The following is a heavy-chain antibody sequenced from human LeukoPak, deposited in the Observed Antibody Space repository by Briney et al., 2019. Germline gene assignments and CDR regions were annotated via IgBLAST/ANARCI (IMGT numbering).Heavy chain of an antibody. Sequence: SETLSLTCTVSGGSISSYYWSWIRQPPGKGLEWIGYIYYSGSTNYNPSLKSRVTISVDTSKNQFSLKLSSVTAADTAVYYCARVGGNIVVVPAAEDDNWFDPWGQGTLVTVS. J-gene: IGHJ5*02. CDR2: IYYSGST. V-gene: IGHV4-59*01. D-gene: IGHD2-2*01. CDR1: GGSISSYY. CDR3: ARVGGNIVVVPAAEDDNWFDP.